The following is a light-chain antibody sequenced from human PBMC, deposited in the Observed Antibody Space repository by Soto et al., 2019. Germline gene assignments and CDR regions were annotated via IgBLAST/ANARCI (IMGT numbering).Light chain of an antibody. CDR1: SSNIGSNT. J-gene: IGLJ2*01. CDR3: ASWDDSLNYVV. V-gene: IGLV1-44*01. CDR2: TSN. Sequence: QSVLTQPPSASGTPGQRVTISCSGSSSNIGSNTVNWYQQLPGTAPKLLIYTSNRRPSGVPERISGSKSGTSASLAISGLQSDDEAEYYCASWDDSLNYVVFGGGTQLTVL.